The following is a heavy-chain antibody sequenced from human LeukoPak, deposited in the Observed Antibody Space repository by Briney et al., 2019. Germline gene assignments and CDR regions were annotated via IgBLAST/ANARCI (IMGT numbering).Heavy chain of an antibody. D-gene: IGHD2-15*01. CDR2: IYHSGST. CDR3: ARGPAATVYYMDV. J-gene: IGHJ6*03. V-gene: IGHV4-34*01. CDR1: GGSFSGYY. Sequence: SETLSLTCAVYGGSFSGYYWSWIRQPPGKGLEWIGEIYHSGSTNYNPSLKSRVTISVDKSKNQFSLKLSSVTAADTAVYYCARGPAATVYYMDVWGKGTTVTVSS.